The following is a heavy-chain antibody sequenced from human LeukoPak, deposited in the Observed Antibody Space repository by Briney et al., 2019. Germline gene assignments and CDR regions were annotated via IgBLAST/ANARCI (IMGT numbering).Heavy chain of an antibody. V-gene: IGHV3-7*05. J-gene: IGHJ5*02. CDR1: GFTFSNSL. Sequence: PGGSLRLSCAASGFTFSNSLMIWVRQAPGKGLEWVGNIKQDGSEKRYADSVRGRFTISRDNAQTSLYLQMNSLRAEDTAVYYCARASKPWLQLTWGQGTLVTVSS. CDR3: ARASKPWLQLT. D-gene: IGHD5-24*01. CDR2: IKQDGSEK.